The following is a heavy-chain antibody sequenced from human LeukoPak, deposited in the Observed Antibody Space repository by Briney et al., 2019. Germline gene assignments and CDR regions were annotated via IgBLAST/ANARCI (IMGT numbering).Heavy chain of an antibody. CDR3: AKGSLLTMTVVVTRSN. J-gene: IGHJ1*01. Sequence: PSGGSLRLSCAASGFTFSNAWMSWVRQAPGKGLEWVSGISGSGGSTNYADSVKGRFNISRDNSKNTLYLQMNSLRAEGTAVYYCAKGSLLTMTVVVTRSNWGQGTLVTVSS. CDR2: ISGSGGST. V-gene: IGHV3-23*01. CDR1: GFTFSNAW. D-gene: IGHD3-22*01.